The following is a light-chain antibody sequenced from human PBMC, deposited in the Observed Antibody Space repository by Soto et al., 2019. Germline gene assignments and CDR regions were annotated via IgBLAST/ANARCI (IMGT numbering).Light chain of an antibody. J-gene: IGKJ3*01. V-gene: IGKV1-27*01. Sequence: DIPMTQSPTSLSASVGDRVTITCRASQDIRNFVAWYQQKPGNAPKLLIYAASTLQSGVPSRFSGSGSGTDFTLTIIRLQPEAVATYSYQKYSSPPIFGPGTKVEIK. CDR3: QKYSSPPI. CDR2: AAS. CDR1: QDIRNF.